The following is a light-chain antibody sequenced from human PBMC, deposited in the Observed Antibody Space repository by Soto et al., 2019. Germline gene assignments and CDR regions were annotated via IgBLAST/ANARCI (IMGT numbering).Light chain of an antibody. CDR3: QQYYSYPEA. Sequence: IRMTQSPSSLSASTGDRVTITCRASQGISSYLAWYQQKPGKAPKLLIYAASTLQSGVPSRFSGSGSGTDFTLTISCLQSEDFATYYCQQYYSYPEAFGQGTRLEIK. CDR1: QGISSY. CDR2: AAS. V-gene: IGKV1-8*01. J-gene: IGKJ5*01.